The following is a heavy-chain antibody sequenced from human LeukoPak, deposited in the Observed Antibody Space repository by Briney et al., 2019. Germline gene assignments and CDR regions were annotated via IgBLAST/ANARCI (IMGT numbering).Heavy chain of an antibody. D-gene: IGHD3-22*01. CDR1: GGSISSPSYY. J-gene: IGHJ5*02. V-gene: IGHV4-39*01. CDR2: IYYSGST. Sequence: SETLPLTCTVSGGSISSPSYYWGWIRQPPGKGLEWIGSIYYSGSTYYNPPLKSRVTISVHTSKNQFSLKLSSVTAADTAVYYCARTSYYYDSSGYPLNWFDPWGQGTLVTVSS. CDR3: ARTSYYYDSSGYPLNWFDP.